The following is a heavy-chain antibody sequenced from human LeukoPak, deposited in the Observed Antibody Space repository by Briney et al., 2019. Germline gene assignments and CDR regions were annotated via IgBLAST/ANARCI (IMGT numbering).Heavy chain of an antibody. CDR3: ASTILEPSSFDY. CDR1: GYTFTSYG. CDR2: ISAYNGNT. Sequence: EASVKVSCKASGYTFTSYGISWVRQAPGQGLEWMGWISAYNGNTNYAQKLQGRVTMTTDTSTSTAYMELRSLRSDDTAVYYCASTILEPSSFDYWGQGTLVTVSS. D-gene: IGHD1-1*01. J-gene: IGHJ4*02. V-gene: IGHV1-18*01.